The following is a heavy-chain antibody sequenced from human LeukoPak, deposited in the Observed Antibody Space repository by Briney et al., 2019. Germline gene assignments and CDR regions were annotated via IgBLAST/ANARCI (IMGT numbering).Heavy chain of an antibody. CDR2: ISGSGGST. Sequence: GGSLRLSCAASGFTFSSYAMSWVRQAPGKGLEWVSAISGSGGSTYYADSVKGRFTISRDNSKDTLHLQMNSLRAEDTAVYYCAKDPGPTYYYYGMDVWGQGTTVTVSS. J-gene: IGHJ6*02. CDR3: AKDPGPTYYYYGMDV. CDR1: GFTFSSYA. V-gene: IGHV3-23*01.